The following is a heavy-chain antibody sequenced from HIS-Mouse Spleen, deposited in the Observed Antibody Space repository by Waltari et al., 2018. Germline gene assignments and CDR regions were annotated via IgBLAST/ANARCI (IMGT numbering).Heavy chain of an antibody. Sequence: QLQLQESGPGLVKPSETLSLTCTVPGGSISSISYYWGWIRQPPGKGLEWIGGIYYSGSTYYNPSLKSRVTISVDTSKNQFSLKLSSVTAADTAVYYCAREIPYSSSWYDWYFDLWGRGTLVTVSS. CDR3: AREIPYSSSWYDWYFDL. D-gene: IGHD6-13*01. CDR2: IYYSGST. CDR1: GGSISSISYY. J-gene: IGHJ2*01. V-gene: IGHV4-39*07.